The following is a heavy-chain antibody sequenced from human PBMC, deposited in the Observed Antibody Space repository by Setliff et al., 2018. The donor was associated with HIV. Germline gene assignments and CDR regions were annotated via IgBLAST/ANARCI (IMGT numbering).Heavy chain of an antibody. CDR1: GGPFTSSS. V-gene: IGHV1-69*02. CDR2: IIPILGVP. D-gene: IGHD3-3*01. Sequence: GASVKVSCKASGGPFTSSSIGWVRQAPGQGLEWMGRIIPILGVPRYAQKFQGKVTITADKSTSTAYMELTSLRFDDTAMYYCVRGVQSPPHYSYYYMDVWGEGTMVTVSS. CDR3: VRGVQSPPHYSYYYMDV. J-gene: IGHJ6*03.